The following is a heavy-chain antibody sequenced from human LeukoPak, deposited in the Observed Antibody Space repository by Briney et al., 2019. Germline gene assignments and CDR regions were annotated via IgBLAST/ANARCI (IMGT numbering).Heavy chain of an antibody. J-gene: IGHJ5*02. Sequence: PSETLSLTCTVSGGSISSSSYYWGWIRQPPGKGLEWIGNIYYSGSTYYNPSLKSRFTISVDTSKNQFSLKLTSVTAADTAVYYCARDQRFSGYYPKGLGWFDPWGQGTLVTVSS. V-gene: IGHV4-39*07. CDR1: GGSISSSSYY. CDR2: IYYSGST. CDR3: ARDQRFSGYYPKGLGWFDP. D-gene: IGHD3-22*01.